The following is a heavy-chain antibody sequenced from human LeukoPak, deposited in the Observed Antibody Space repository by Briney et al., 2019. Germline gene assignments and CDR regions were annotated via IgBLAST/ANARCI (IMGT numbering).Heavy chain of an antibody. CDR2: IYTSGST. V-gene: IGHV4-4*07. CDR1: GGSISSYY. D-gene: IGHD3-10*01. CDR3: ARDSPKYYYGPGSETGLDY. J-gene: IGHJ4*02. Sequence: EPLSLTCTVSGGSISSYYWSWIRQPAGKGLEWIGRIYTSGSTNYNPSLKSRVTMSVDTSKNQFSLKLSSVTAADTAVYYCARDSPKYYYGPGSETGLDYWGQGTLVTVSS.